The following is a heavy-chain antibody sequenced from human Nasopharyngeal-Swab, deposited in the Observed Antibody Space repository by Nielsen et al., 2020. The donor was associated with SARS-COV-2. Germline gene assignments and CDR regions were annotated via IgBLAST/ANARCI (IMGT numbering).Heavy chain of an antibody. CDR1: GVSFSGYH. CDR3: ARVNNGGGMVPASYSFFMDV. J-gene: IGHJ6*03. Sequence: GSLRLSCSLNGVSFSGYHWGWIRQSPGKRLEWIGDITRSGNTNYNPALKSRVIMSVATSKDEFSLKLTSVTAADTAIYFCARVNNGGGMVPASYSFFMDVWGKGTSVAVSS. D-gene: IGHD2-21*01. CDR2: ITRSGNT. V-gene: IGHV4-34*01.